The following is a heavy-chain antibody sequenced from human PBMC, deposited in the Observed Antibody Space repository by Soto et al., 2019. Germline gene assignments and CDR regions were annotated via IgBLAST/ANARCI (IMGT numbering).Heavy chain of an antibody. D-gene: IGHD1-26*01. CDR1: GFTFSSYA. V-gene: IGHV3-30-3*01. Sequence: PVGSLRLSCAASGFTFSSYARHWVRQAPGKGLEWVAVISYDGSNKYYADSVKGRFTISRDNSKNTLYLQMNSLRAEDTAVYYCARDQEGAIDYWGQGTLVTVSS. CDR3: ARDQEGAIDY. J-gene: IGHJ4*02. CDR2: ISYDGSNK.